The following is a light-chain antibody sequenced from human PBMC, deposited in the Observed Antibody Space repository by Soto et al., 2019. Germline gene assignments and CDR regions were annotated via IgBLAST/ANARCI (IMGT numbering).Light chain of an antibody. CDR2: GAS. V-gene: IGKV3-15*01. CDR3: QQYNNWPLT. Sequence: EIVLTQSPGTLSLSPGERATLSCWASQSVSSNLAWYQQKPGQAPRLLIYGASTRATGIPARFSGSGSGTEFTLTISRLQSEDFAVYHCQQYNNWPLTFGQGTKVDIK. CDR1: QSVSSN. J-gene: IGKJ1*01.